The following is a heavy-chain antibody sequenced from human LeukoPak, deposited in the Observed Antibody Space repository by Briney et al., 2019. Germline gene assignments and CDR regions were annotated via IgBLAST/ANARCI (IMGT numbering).Heavy chain of an antibody. CDR2: ISAYNGNT. V-gene: IGHV1-18*01. CDR1: GYTFTSYG. Sequence: ASVKVSCKASGYTFTSYGISWVRQAPGQGLEWMGWISAYNGNTNYAQKLQGRVTMTTGTSTSTAYMELRSLRSDDTAVYYCVRGSRIDYYDSSGYGQDAFDIWGQGTMVTVSS. CDR3: VRGSRIDYYDSSGYGQDAFDI. J-gene: IGHJ3*02. D-gene: IGHD3-22*01.